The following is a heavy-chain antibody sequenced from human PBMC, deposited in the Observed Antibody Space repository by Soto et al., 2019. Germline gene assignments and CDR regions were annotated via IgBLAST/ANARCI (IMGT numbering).Heavy chain of an antibody. CDR2: TYYRSKWYN. CDR1: GDSVSSNSAA. J-gene: IGHJ6*03. D-gene: IGHD3-9*01. V-gene: IGHV6-1*01. Sequence: QSQTLSLTCAISGDSVSSNSAAWNWIRQSPSRGLEWLGRTYYRSKWYNDYAVSVKSRITINPDTSKNQFSLQLNSVTPEDTAVYYCAKTTYSNYDILTGYPIGYYYYYMDVWGKGTTVTVSS. CDR3: AKTTYSNYDILTGYPIGYYYYYMDV.